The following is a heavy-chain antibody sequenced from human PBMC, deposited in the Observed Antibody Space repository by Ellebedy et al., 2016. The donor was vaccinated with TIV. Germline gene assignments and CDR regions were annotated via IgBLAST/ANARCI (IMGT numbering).Heavy chain of an antibody. J-gene: IGHJ5*02. Sequence: SETLSLTXAVSGGSISSGDYCWSWIRQPPGKGLEWIGYIYYSESTYYNPSLKSRVTISVDTSKNQFSLKLSSVTAADTAVYYCARVIFGVVIPKTPRFDPWGQGTLVTVSS. CDR2: IYYSEST. CDR1: GGSISSGDYC. CDR3: ARVIFGVVIPKTPRFDP. D-gene: IGHD3-3*01. V-gene: IGHV4-30-4*01.